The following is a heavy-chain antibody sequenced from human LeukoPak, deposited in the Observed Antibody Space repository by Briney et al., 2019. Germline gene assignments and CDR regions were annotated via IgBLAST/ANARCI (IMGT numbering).Heavy chain of an antibody. CDR1: GGSISSSSYY. CDR3: ARHTSMVRVVMKYYFDY. D-gene: IGHD3-10*01. CDR2: IYYSGST. V-gene: IGHV4-39*01. Sequence: PSETLSLTCTVSGGSISSSSYYWVWMRQPPGKGLEWIGSIYYSGSTYYNPSLKSRVTISVDTSKNQFSLRLNSVTAADTAVYYCARHTSMVRVVMKYYFDYWGQGTLATVSS. J-gene: IGHJ4*02.